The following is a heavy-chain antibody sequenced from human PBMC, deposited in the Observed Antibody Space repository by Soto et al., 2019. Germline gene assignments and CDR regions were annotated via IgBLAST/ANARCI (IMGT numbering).Heavy chain of an antibody. CDR3: TTDVSGFYYYGMDV. V-gene: IGHV3-15*01. Sequence: PGGSLRISCAASGFTFSNAWMSWVRQAPGKGLEWVGRTKSKTDGGTTDYAAPVKGRFTISRDDSKNTLYLQMNSLKTEDTAVYYCTTDVSGFYYYGMDVWGQGTTVTVSS. D-gene: IGHD6-19*01. J-gene: IGHJ6*02. CDR1: GFTFSNAW. CDR2: TKSKTDGGTT.